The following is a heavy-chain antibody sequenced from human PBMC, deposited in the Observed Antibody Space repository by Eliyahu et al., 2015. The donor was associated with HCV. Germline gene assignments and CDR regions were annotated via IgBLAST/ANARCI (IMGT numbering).Heavy chain of an antibody. CDR2: IIPIFGTA. CDR1: GSTXSSYA. Sequence: EVKKPGSSVKVSCKASGSTXSSYAISWVRQAPGQGLEWMGGIIPIFGTANXAQKFQGRVTITADESTSTAYMXLSGLRSEDXXVYYCAIQSSLGTVTPDYWGQGXLVTVSS. CDR3: AIQSSLGTVTPDY. V-gene: IGHV1-69*01. D-gene: IGHD4-17*01. J-gene: IGHJ4*02.